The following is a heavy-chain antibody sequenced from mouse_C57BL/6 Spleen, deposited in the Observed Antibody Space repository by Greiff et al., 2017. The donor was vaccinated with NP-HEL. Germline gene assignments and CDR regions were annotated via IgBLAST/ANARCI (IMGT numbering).Heavy chain of an antibody. CDR2: IYPGSGST. CDR3: ATGGSHYAMDY. CDR1: GYTFTSYW. J-gene: IGHJ4*01. V-gene: IGHV1-55*01. Sequence: QVQLQQSGAELVKPGASVKMSCKASGYTFTSYWITWVKQRPGQGLEWIGDIYPGSGSTNYNEKFKSKATLTVDTSSSTAYMQLSSLTSEDSAVYYCATGGSHYAMDYWGQGTSVTVSS.